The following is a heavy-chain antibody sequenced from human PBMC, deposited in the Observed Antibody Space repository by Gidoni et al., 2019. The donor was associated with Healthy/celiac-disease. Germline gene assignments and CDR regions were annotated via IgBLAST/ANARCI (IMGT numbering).Heavy chain of an antibody. CDR2: IWYDGSNK. Sequence: QVQLVESGGGVVQPGRSLSLCCAASGFTVSSYGMHWVRQAPGQGLECVAVIWYDGSNKYYADSVKGRFTLSCDNSKNTLYLHMNSLSAEDTPVYYCARPHDYSNLLDYWGQGTLVTVSS. CDR3: ARPHDYSNLLDY. D-gene: IGHD4-4*01. CDR1: GFTVSSYG. J-gene: IGHJ4*02. V-gene: IGHV3-33*01.